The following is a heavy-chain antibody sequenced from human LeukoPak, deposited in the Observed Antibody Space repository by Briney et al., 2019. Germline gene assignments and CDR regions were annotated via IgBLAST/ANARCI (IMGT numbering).Heavy chain of an antibody. CDR2: IKQDGSEK. V-gene: IGHV3-7*01. J-gene: IGHJ3*02. Sequence: PGTSLRLSCAASGFTFSVYWMNWVRQAPGKGLEWVANIKQDGSEKYYVDSVKGRFTISRDNAKNSLYLQMNSLRGEDTAVYYCARDLGLPDPSDAFDIWGQGTMVTVSS. CDR3: ARDLGLPDPSDAFDI. CDR1: GFTFSVYW. D-gene: IGHD2-15*01.